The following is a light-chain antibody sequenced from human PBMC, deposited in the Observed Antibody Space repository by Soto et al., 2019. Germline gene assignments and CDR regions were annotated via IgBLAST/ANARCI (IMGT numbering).Light chain of an antibody. J-gene: IGKJ2*01. CDR2: GAS. CDR1: QSVTSTY. V-gene: IGKV3-20*01. CDR3: QLYHSSSYT. Sequence: EIVLTQSPGTLSLSPGERATLSCRASQSVTSTYLAWYQQKPGQAPRLLIYGASRRATDIPDRFSVSGSGTDFTLTISRLEPEDFAVYYCQLYHSSSYTFGQGTKLQIE.